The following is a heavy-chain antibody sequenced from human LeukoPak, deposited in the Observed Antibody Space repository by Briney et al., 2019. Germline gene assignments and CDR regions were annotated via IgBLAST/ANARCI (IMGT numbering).Heavy chain of an antibody. V-gene: IGHV4-31*02. D-gene: IGHD4-11*01. J-gene: IGHJ5*02. CDR3: ARVPDYSNKNWFDP. CDR1: GFTVSSNY. CDR2: IYYSGST. Sequence: LRLSCAASGFTVSSNYMSWIRQHPGKGLEWIGYIYYSGSTYYNPSLKSRVTISVDTSKNQFSLKLSSVTAADTAVYYCARVPDYSNKNWFDPWGQGTLVTVSS.